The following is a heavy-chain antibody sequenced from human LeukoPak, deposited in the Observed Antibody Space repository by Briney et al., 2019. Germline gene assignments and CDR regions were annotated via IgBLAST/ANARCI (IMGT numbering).Heavy chain of an antibody. CDR3: ARFNAPDY. CDR1: GFTFSNYA. J-gene: IGHJ4*02. V-gene: IGHV3-7*01. CDR2: IKQDGSEK. Sequence: GGSLRLSCAASGFTFSNYAMRWVRQAPGKGLEWVANIKQDGSEKFYVDSVKGRFTISRDNAKNSLYLQMNSLRAEDTAVYYCARFNAPDYWGQGTLVTVSS.